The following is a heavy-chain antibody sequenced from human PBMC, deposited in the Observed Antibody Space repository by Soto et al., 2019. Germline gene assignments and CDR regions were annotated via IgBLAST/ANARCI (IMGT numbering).Heavy chain of an antibody. J-gene: IGHJ3*02. V-gene: IGHV3-53*01. CDR3: VRDWNGLGQI. CDR1: GFSVGNNY. D-gene: IGHD3-3*01. CDR2: IYAGGDT. Sequence: DVQLMESGGGLIQPGGSLRLSCAASGFSVGNNYMSWVRQAPGKGLEWVAVIYAGGDTYYGDSVEDRFTISRDTSMNTVYLRMNNLRDEDTAVYYCVRDWNGLGQIWGQGTMVTVSS.